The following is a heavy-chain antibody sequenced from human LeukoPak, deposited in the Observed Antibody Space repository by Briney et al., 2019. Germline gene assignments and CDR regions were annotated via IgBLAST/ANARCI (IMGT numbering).Heavy chain of an antibody. CDR3: ARARGIAARPYYYYGMDV. J-gene: IGHJ6*02. CDR1: GYTFTSYG. D-gene: IGHD6-6*01. V-gene: IGHV1-69*13. CDR2: IIPIFGTA. Sequence: ASVKVSCKASGYTFTSYGISWVRQAPGQGLEWMGGIIPIFGTANYAQKFQGRVTITADESTSTAYMELSSLRSEDTAVYYCARARGIAARPYYYYGMDVWGQGTTVTVSS.